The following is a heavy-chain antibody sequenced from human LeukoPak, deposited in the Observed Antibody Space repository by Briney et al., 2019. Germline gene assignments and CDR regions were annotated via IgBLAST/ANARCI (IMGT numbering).Heavy chain of an antibody. CDR3: ARGGYSGYGFDY. V-gene: IGHV4-59*01. J-gene: IGHJ4*02. CDR1: GGSISSYY. CDR2: IYYSGST. D-gene: IGHD5-12*01. Sequence: SETLSLTCTVSGGSISSYYWSWIRQPPGKGLEWIGYIYYSGSTNYNPSLKSRVTISVDMSKNQFSLKLSSVTAADTAVYYCARGGYSGYGFDYWGQGTLVTVSS.